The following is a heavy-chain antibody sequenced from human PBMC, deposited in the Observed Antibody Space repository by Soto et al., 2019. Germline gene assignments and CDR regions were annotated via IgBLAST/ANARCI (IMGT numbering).Heavy chain of an antibody. CDR3: ARGSYSSSWYVPYFDY. V-gene: IGHV3-30-3*01. Sequence: GGSLRLSCAASGFTFSSYAMHWVRQAPGKGLEWVAVISYDGSNKYYADSVTGRFTISRDNSKNTLYLQMNSLRAEDTAVYYCARGSYSSSWYVPYFDYWGQGTLVTVSS. D-gene: IGHD6-13*01. J-gene: IGHJ4*02. CDR2: ISYDGSNK. CDR1: GFTFSSYA.